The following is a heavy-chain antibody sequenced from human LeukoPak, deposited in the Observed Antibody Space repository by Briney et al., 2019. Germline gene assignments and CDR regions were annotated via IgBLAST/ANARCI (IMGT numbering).Heavy chain of an antibody. D-gene: IGHD2-15*01. V-gene: IGHV1-18*01. CDR3: ARDSYSTAVFDY. Sequence: GASVKVSCKASGYSFANYGFSWMRQAPGQGLEWMGWISSYNDQTNYAQKFQGRVTMTRDTSTSTVYMELSSLRSEDTAVYYCARDSYSTAVFDYWGQGTLVTVSS. CDR2: ISSYNDQT. CDR1: GYSFANYG. J-gene: IGHJ4*02.